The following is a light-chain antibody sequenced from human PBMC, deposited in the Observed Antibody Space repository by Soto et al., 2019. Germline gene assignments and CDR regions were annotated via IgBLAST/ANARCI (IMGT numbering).Light chain of an antibody. CDR3: AVWDARLSGPHWE. J-gene: IGLJ3*02. CDR1: SSNIGSNY. Sequence: QSVLTQPSSASGTPGQRVTISCSGSSSNIGSNYVYWYQQLPGTAPKLLIYRDDQRPSGVPDRFSGSKSATSASLAISGLRSEEEDDYYCAVWDARLSGPHWEFGGGTKLTVL. V-gene: IGLV1-47*01. CDR2: RDD.